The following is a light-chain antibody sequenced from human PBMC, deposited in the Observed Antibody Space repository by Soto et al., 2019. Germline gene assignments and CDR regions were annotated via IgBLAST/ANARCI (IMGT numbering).Light chain of an antibody. CDR1: SSDVGGYNY. V-gene: IGLV2-8*01. CDR2: EVT. CDR3: CSYAASNNFYFV. Sequence: QSALTQPPSASVSPGQSVTISCTGTSSDVGGYNYVSWYQQYPGRAPKLMIYEVTKRPSGVPDRFSGSKSGNTASLTVSGLQAEDEADYCCCSYAASNNFYFVFGGGTKVTV. J-gene: IGLJ3*02.